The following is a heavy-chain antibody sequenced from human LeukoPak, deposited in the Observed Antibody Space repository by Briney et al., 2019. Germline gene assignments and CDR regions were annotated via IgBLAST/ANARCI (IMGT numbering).Heavy chain of an antibody. CDR2: INPNSGGT. Sequence: ASVKVSCKASGYTFTGYYMHWVRQAPGQGLEWMGWINPNSGGTNYAQKVQGRVTMTRDTSISTAYMELSRLRSDDTAVYYCARRWLQSLLLDPWGQGTLVTVSS. CDR1: GYTFTGYY. CDR3: ARRWLQSLLLDP. J-gene: IGHJ5*02. D-gene: IGHD5-24*01. V-gene: IGHV1-2*02.